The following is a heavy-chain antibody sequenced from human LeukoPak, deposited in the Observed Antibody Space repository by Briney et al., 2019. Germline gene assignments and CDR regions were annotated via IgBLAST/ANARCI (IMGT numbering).Heavy chain of an antibody. V-gene: IGHV1-69*05. J-gene: IGHJ4*02. CDR1: GGTFSSYA. Sequence: SVKVSCKASGGTFSSYAISWVRQAPGQGLEWMGGIIPIFGTANYAQKFQGRVTITTDESTSTAYMELSSLRSEDTAVYYCARAQRGLRFLEWLSPYYFDYWGQGTLVTVSS. CDR3: ARAQRGLRFLEWLSPYYFDY. D-gene: IGHD3-3*01. CDR2: IIPIFGTA.